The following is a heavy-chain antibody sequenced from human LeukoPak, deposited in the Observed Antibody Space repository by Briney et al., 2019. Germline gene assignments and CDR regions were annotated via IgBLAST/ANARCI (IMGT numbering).Heavy chain of an antibody. CDR1: GGSFSSYY. V-gene: IGHV4-59*01. D-gene: IGHD3-22*01. CDR2: IYYSGST. Sequence: SETLSLTCAVYGGSFSSYYWSWIRQPPGKGLEWIGYIYYSGSTNYNPSLKSRVTISVDTSKNQFSLKLSSVTAADTAVYYCARYYYDSSGYLPENWFDPWGQGTLVTVSS. J-gene: IGHJ5*02. CDR3: ARYYYDSSGYLPENWFDP.